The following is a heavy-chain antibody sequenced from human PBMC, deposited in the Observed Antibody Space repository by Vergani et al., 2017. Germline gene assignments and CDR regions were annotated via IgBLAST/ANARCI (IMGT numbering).Heavy chain of an antibody. J-gene: IGHJ5*02. CDR2: IYYSGST. D-gene: IGHD6-19*01. CDR3: ARHPTVEWLVKLGWIDP. Sequence: QLQLQESGPGLVKPSATLSLTCSVSGASIRSSNYYWGWIRQPPGKGLEWIASIYYSGSTYYNPSLKSRVPISVDTSKNQFSLKLSPVTAADTAVYFCARHPTVEWLVKLGWIDPWGQGILVTVSS. CDR1: GASIRSSNYY. V-gene: IGHV4-39*01.